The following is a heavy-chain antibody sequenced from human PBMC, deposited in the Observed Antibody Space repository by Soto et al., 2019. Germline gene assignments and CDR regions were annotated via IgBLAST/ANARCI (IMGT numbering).Heavy chain of an antibody. CDR3: ARQGGSSGWPEYYFDY. V-gene: IGHV4-59*01. CDR2: IYYSGST. CDR1: GGSISSYY. J-gene: IGHJ4*02. Sequence: SETLSLTCTVSGGSISSYYWSWIRQPPGKGLEWIGHIYYSGSTNYNPSLKSRVTISVDTSKNQFSLKLSSVTAADTAVYYCARQGGSSGWPEYYFDYWGQGTLVTVSS. D-gene: IGHD6-19*01.